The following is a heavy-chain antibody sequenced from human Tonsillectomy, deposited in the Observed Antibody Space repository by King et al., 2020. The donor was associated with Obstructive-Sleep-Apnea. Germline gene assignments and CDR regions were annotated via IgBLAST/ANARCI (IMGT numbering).Heavy chain of an antibody. Sequence: QLQESGPGLVKPSETLSLTCTVSGGSVSSGSYYWSWIRQPPGKGLEWIGYIYYSGSTNYNPSLKSRVTISVDTSKNQFSLKLSSVTAADTAVYYCARLRMLILGYCSGGSCYPYDFDYWGQGTLVTVSS. J-gene: IGHJ4*02. CDR3: ARLRMLILGYCSGGSCYPYDFDY. CDR2: IYYSGST. V-gene: IGHV4-61*01. D-gene: IGHD2-15*01. CDR1: GGSVSSGSYY.